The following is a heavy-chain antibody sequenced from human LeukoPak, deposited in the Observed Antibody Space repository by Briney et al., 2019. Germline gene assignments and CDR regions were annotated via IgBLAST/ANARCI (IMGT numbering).Heavy chain of an antibody. D-gene: IGHD5-18*01. CDR3: ARDRAHYSYGFRY. V-gene: IGHV1-2*02. J-gene: IGHJ4*02. CDR2: INPNSGGT. Sequence: ASVKVSCKASGYTFTGYYMHWVRQAPGQGLEWMGWINPNSGGTNYAQKLQGRVTMTRDTSISTAYMELSRLRSDDTAVYYCARDRAHYSYGFRYWGQGTLVTVSS. CDR1: GYTFTGYY.